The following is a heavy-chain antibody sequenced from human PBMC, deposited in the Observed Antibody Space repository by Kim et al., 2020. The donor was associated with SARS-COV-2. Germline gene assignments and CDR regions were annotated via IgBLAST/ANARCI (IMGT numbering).Heavy chain of an antibody. CDR2: ISDNGGST. Sequence: GGSLRLSCAASGFTFSTYAMTWVRQAPGKGLQWVSTISDNGGSTFSADSVKGRFTISRDNSKNTLYLQMNRLRAEDTAIYYCAKDQDGYNRNFDYYGMDVWGQGTTVTVSS. CDR1: GFTFSTYA. CDR3: AKDQDGYNRNFDYYGMDV. J-gene: IGHJ6*02. D-gene: IGHD5-12*01. V-gene: IGHV3-23*01.